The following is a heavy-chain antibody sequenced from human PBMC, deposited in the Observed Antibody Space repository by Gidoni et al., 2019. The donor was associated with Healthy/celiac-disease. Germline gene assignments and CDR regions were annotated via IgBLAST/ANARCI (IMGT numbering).Heavy chain of an antibody. CDR3: AKYVSNPGRYYFDY. J-gene: IGHJ4*02. D-gene: IGHD3-10*01. V-gene: IGHV3-23*01. CDR2: ISGSGGST. CDR1: GFTFSSYA. Sequence: EVQLLESGGGLVQSGGSLIISCAASGFTFSSYAMSWVRQAPGKGLEWVSAISGSGGSTYSADSVKGRFTISRDNSKNTLYLQMNSLRAEDTAVYYCAKYVSNPGRYYFDYWGQGTLVTVSS.